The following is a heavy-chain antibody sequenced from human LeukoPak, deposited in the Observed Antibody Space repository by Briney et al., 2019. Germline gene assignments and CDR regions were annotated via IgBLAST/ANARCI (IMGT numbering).Heavy chain of an antibody. CDR1: GYSISSGYY. V-gene: IGHV4-38-2*01. Sequence: SETLSLTCAVSGYSISSGYYWGWIRQPPGKGLEWIGSIYHSGSTYYNPSLKSRVTISVDTSKNQFSLKLSSVTAADTAVYYCARVPGIAVAPFDYWGQGTLVTVSS. D-gene: IGHD6-19*01. J-gene: IGHJ4*02. CDR3: ARVPGIAVAPFDY. CDR2: IYHSGST.